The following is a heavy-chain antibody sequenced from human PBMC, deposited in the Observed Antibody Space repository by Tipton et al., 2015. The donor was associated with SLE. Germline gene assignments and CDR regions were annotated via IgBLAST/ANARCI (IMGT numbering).Heavy chain of an antibody. Sequence: TLSLTCAVYGGSMNTYTYYWAWIRQTPGQRVEWIGEIYHRGTTNYNPSLKSRVSISLDTSKNQFSLKLKSVTAADTAVYYCAGGLGVAAAGTVFQHWGQGTLVTVSS. CDR1: GGSMNTYTYY. D-gene: IGHD6-13*01. J-gene: IGHJ1*01. CDR3: AGGLGVAAAGTVFQH. V-gene: IGHV4-34*01. CDR2: IYHRGTT.